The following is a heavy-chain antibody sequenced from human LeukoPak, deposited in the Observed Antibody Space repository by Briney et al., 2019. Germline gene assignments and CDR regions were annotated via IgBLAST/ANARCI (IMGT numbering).Heavy chain of an antibody. CDR1: GFXFSSYA. V-gene: IGHV3-23*01. CDR2: LSASGGST. Sequence: GGSLRLSCAASGFXFSSYAMXXXXXAXXXXXXXXSSLSASGGSTXXXDSVKGRXXXSXXNXXXXLXLQMNSLRAEDTAVYYCAKDLGARRHFDYWGQGTLVTVSS. J-gene: IGHJ4*02. D-gene: IGHD6-6*01. CDR3: AKDLGARRHFDY.